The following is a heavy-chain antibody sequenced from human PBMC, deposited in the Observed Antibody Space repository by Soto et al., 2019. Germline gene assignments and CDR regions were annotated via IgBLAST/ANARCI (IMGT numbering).Heavy chain of an antibody. J-gene: IGHJ4*02. CDR3: GYVGGYSTGDYCFDL. Sequence: GSSVKVSCKVSGSTFTSNGIGWVRQAPGQGLEWMGWISTYNENMDSAPQLQGRLTMTTDTSTTTAYMELTNLKFDDTALYYYGYVGGYSTGDYCFDLWGKGSPVSVSS. CDR2: ISTYNENM. CDR1: GSTFTSNG. D-gene: IGHD5-18*01. V-gene: IGHV1-18*04.